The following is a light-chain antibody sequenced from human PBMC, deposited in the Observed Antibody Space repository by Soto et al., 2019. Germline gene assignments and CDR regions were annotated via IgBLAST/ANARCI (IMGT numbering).Light chain of an antibody. Sequence: DIHITQSPSTLYASVGDRVTITCRASQSISSWLAWYQLKPGKAPKXLIYDASSLDSGVPSRFSCSGAGADCTLSISSLQLDDVTTDYCLRYNSYSHTFGRGSMEEIK. J-gene: IGKJ1*01. CDR2: DAS. CDR1: QSISSW. CDR3: LRYNSYSHT. V-gene: IGKV1-5*01.